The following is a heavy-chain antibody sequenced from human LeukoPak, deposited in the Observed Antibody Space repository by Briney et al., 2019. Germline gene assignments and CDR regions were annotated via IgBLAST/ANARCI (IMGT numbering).Heavy chain of an antibody. D-gene: IGHD2-2*01. J-gene: IGHJ4*02. V-gene: IGHV4-39*01. Sequence: SETLSLTCAVYGGSLSGYYWGWIRQPPGKGLEWIGSIYYSGSTYYNPSLKSRVTISVDTSKNQFSLKLSSVTAADTAVYYCARVVPAATRFDYWGQGTLVTVSS. CDR2: IYYSGST. CDR1: GGSLSGYY. CDR3: ARVVPAATRFDY.